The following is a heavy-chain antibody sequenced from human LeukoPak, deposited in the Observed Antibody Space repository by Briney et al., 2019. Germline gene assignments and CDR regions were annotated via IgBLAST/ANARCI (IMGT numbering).Heavy chain of an antibody. V-gene: IGHV4-39*07. CDR3: ARDSIVVVVGGSPGDY. D-gene: IGHD2-15*01. CDR2: IYHTGST. J-gene: IGHJ4*02. CDR1: GGSIRSSGYY. Sequence: SETLSLTCTVSGGSIRSSGYYWGWIRQPPGKGLEWIGSIYHTGSTYYNPSLESRVTISVDTSKNQFSLKLSSVTAADTAVHYCARDSIVVVVGGSPGDYWGQGTLVTVSS.